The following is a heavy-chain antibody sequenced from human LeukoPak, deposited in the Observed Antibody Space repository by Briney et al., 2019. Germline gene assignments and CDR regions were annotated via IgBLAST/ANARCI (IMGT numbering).Heavy chain of an antibody. Sequence: PGRSLRLSCAASAFTFSSYGMHWVRQAPGKGLEWVAVIWYDGSNKYYADSVKGRFTISRDNSKNTLYLQMNSLRADDTAVYYCARAYCSGGCCYSRWFDPWGQGTLVTVSS. D-gene: IGHD2-15*01. CDR3: ARAYCSGGCCYSRWFDP. CDR2: IWYDGSNK. J-gene: IGHJ5*02. V-gene: IGHV3-33*01. CDR1: AFTFSSYG.